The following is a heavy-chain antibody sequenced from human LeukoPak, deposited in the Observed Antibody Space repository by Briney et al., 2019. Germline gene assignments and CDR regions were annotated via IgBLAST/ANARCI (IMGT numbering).Heavy chain of an antibody. CDR1: GGSISSSSYY. D-gene: IGHD1-14*01. CDR3: ARGPEVFGYYYYMDV. CDR2: IYYSGST. J-gene: IGHJ6*03. Sequence: SETLSLTCTVSGGSISSSSYYWGWIRQPPGKGLEWIGGIYYSGSTYYNPSLKSRVTISVDTSKNQFSLKLSSVTAADTAVYYCARGPEVFGYYYYMDVWGKGTTVTVSS. V-gene: IGHV4-39*07.